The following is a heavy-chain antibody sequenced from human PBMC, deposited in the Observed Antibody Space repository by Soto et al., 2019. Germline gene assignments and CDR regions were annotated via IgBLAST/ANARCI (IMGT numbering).Heavy chain of an antibody. CDR1: GGTFRSYS. D-gene: IGHD3-3*01. CDR2: ITPSFGTA. CDR3: ATCTIFGVVPNYYGMDV. J-gene: IGHJ6*02. Sequence: QVQLVQSGAEVKKPGSSVKVSCKASGGTFRSYSISWVRQAPGQGLEWMGGITPSFGTANYAQKFQGRVTITADESTSTAYMELGSLRSEDTAVYYCATCTIFGVVPNYYGMDVWGQGTTVTVSS. V-gene: IGHV1-69*01.